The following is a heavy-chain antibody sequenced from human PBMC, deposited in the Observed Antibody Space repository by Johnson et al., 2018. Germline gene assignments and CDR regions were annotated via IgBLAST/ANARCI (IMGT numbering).Heavy chain of an antibody. CDR3: ARDPGEIEMASSPNYYYYYGMDV. CDR2: INNDGRTT. D-gene: IGHD5-24*01. V-gene: IGHV3-74*01. J-gene: IGHJ6*02. CDR1: GFTFRSYW. Sequence: EVQLVESGGGLVQPGGSLRLSCAASGFTFRSYWMHWVRQAPGKGLVWVSRINNDGRTTNYAGSVEGRFTISRDNAKNTLYLQLNSLRAEDTAVYYCARDPGEIEMASSPNYYYYYGMDVWGQGTTVTVSS.